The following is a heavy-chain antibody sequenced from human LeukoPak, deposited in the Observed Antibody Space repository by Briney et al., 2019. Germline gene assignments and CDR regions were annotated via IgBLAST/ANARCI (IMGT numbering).Heavy chain of an antibody. J-gene: IGHJ4*02. D-gene: IGHD2-15*01. CDR2: INHSGST. CDR1: GGSFSGYY. Sequence: PSETLSLTCAVYGGSFSGYYWSWIRQPPGKGLEWIGEINHSGSTNYNPSLKSRVTISVDTSKNQFSLKLSSVTAADTAVYYCARGGRLQRDFDYWGQGTLVTVSS. V-gene: IGHV4-34*01. CDR3: ARGGRLQRDFDY.